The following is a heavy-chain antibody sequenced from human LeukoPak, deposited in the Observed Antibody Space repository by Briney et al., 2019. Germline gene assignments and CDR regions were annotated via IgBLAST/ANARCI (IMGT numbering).Heavy chain of an antibody. CDR2: IHYSGST. V-gene: IGHV4-59*01. CDR3: ARDRGSSGWFYFDY. CDR1: GGSISSYY. Sequence: PSETLSLTCTVSGGSISSYYWSWIRQPPGKGLEWTGYIHYSGSTNYNPSLKSRVTISIDTSKNQFSLKLSSVTAADTAVYYCARDRGSSGWFYFDYWGQGTLVTVSS. D-gene: IGHD6-19*01. J-gene: IGHJ4*02.